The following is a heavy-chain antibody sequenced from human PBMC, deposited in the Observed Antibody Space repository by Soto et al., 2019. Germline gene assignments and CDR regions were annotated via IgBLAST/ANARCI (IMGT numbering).Heavy chain of an antibody. CDR2: INHSGST. J-gene: IGHJ6*03. Sequence: QVQLQQWGAGLLKPSETLSLTCAVYGGSFSGYYWSWIRQPPGKGLEWIGEINHSGSTNYNPSLKSRVTISVDTSKNQFSLKLSSVTAADTAVYYCARGVQIVVVPAATQLRPWYMDVWGKGTTVTVSS. CDR3: ARGVQIVVVPAATQLRPWYMDV. V-gene: IGHV4-34*01. CDR1: GGSFSGYY. D-gene: IGHD2-2*01.